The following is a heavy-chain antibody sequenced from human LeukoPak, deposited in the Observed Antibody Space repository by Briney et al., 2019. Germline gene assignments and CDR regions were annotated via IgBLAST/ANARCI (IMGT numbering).Heavy chain of an antibody. D-gene: IGHD6-13*01. Sequence: PGGSLRLSCAASGFTFSSYWMSWVRQAPGKGLEWVANIKQDGSEKYYVDSVKGRFTISRDNAKNSLYLQMNSLRAEDTAMYYCARDQGIAAAGTDGMDVWGKGTTVTVSS. J-gene: IGHJ6*04. CDR2: IKQDGSEK. V-gene: IGHV3-7*03. CDR3: ARDQGIAAAGTDGMDV. CDR1: GFTFSSYW.